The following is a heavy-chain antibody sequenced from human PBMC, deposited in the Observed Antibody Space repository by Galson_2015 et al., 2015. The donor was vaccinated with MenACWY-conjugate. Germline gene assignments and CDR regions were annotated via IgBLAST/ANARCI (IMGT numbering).Heavy chain of an antibody. J-gene: IGHJ4*02. V-gene: IGHV1-3*01. CDR2: INAGNGNT. D-gene: IGHD1-26*01. CDR1: GFTFTSYA. CDR3: ARGGEWGYRYTDCDF. Sequence: SVKVSCKASGFTFTSYAIHWVRQAPGQRLEWMGWINAGNGNTRYSRKFQGRVTLTRDTSATTAYMELSSLGSEDTAVYYCARGGEWGYRYTDCDFWGQGTLGTVSS.